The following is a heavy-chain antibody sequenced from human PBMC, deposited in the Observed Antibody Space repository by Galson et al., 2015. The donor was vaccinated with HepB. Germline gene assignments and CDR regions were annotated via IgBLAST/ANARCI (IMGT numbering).Heavy chain of an antibody. Sequence: SLRLSCAASGFTFSNYAMSWVRQAPGKGLEWVSSISGSAANTYYADSVKCRFTISRGNSNNTLYLQMNSLRVEDTAVYYCAKEPSGDLLLGNWFDPWGQGTLVTVSS. CDR1: GFTFSNYA. V-gene: IGHV3-23*01. D-gene: IGHD2-21*01. J-gene: IGHJ5*02. CDR3: AKEPSGDLLLGNWFDP. CDR2: ISGSAANT.